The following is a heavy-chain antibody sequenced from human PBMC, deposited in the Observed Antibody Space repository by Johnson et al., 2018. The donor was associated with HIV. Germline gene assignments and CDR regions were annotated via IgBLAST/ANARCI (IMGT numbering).Heavy chain of an antibody. J-gene: IGHJ3*02. V-gene: IGHV3-23*04. CDR1: GFTFSSYA. D-gene: IGHD1-1*01. CDR3: AKDLGWNGGAFDI. Sequence: DVQVVESGGGLVQPGGSLRLSCAASGFTFSSYAMSWVRQAPGKGLECVSGISAGGGSTYYADSVKGRFTISRDNSKNTLYLQMNSLRAEDTAFYYCAKDLGWNGGAFDIWGQGTVVTVSA. CDR2: ISAGGGST.